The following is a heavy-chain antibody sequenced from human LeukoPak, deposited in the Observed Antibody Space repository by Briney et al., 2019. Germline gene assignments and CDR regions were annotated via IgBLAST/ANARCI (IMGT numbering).Heavy chain of an antibody. CDR2: ISWNSGSI. CDR1: GFTFDDYA. CDR3: AKDTAPMQGNPIDY. V-gene: IGHV3-9*01. D-gene: IGHD1-14*01. Sequence: GGSLRLSCAASGFTFDDYAMHWVRQAPGKGLEWVSGISWNSGSIGYADSVKGRFTISRDNAKNSLYLQMNSLRAEDTALYYCAKDTAPMQGNPIDYWGQGTLVTVSS. J-gene: IGHJ4*02.